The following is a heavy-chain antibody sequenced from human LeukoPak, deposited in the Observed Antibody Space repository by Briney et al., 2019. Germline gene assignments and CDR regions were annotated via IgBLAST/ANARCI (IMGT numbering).Heavy chain of an antibody. CDR1: GGSISNYY. J-gene: IGHJ5*02. D-gene: IGHD3-22*01. CDR2: IYYSGST. Sequence: SETLSLTCTVSGGSISNYYWSWIRQPPGKGLEWIWYIYYSGSTNYNPSLKSRVTISVDTSKNQFSLKLSSVTAADTDVYYCARVGSRYYDSSGYYSNWFDPWGQGTLVTVSS. V-gene: IGHV4-59*01. CDR3: ARVGSRYYDSSGYYSNWFDP.